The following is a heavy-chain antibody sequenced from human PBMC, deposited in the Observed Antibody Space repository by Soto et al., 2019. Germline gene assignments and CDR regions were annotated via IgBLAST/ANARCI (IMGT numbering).Heavy chain of an antibody. CDR3: VIDLGYFDF. V-gene: IGHV1-69*02. D-gene: IGHD2-15*01. Sequence: QVQLVQSGTEVKKPGSSVAVSCQASAGTFNNHSLSWVRQAPGQGLEWMGRSIPILGRADYSQKFQGRLTLTVEKSTSTADMELSSLTSEDTAVYYCVIDLGYFDFWGQGTLVTVSS. CDR2: SIPILGRA. CDR1: AGTFNNHS. J-gene: IGHJ4*02.